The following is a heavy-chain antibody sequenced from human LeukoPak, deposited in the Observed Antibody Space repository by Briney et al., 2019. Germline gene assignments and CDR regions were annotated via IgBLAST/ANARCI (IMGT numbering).Heavy chain of an antibody. CDR3: ASGRTPTNCGGDCYRFDY. V-gene: IGHV1-69*05. D-gene: IGHD2-21*02. J-gene: IGHJ4*02. CDR1: GGTFSSYA. CDR2: IIPIFGTA. Sequence: SVKVSCKASGGTFSSYAISWVRQAAGQGLEWMGGIIPIFGTANYAQKFQGRVTITTDESTSTAYMELSSLSSEDTAVYYCASGRTPTNCGGDCYRFDYWGQGTLVTVSS.